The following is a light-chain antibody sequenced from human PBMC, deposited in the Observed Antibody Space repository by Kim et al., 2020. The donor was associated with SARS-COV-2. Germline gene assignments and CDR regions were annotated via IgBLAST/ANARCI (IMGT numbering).Light chain of an antibody. V-gene: IGLV6-57*01. Sequence: GKTVILTWPRSGGSIANDFVQWFQQRPGSSPTTVIYGDQQRPSGVPDRFSGSVDSSSDSASLTISGLKTEDGADYYCQSYDDNKWVFGGGTQLTVL. CDR2: GDQ. CDR3: QSYDDNKWV. J-gene: IGLJ2*01. CDR1: GGSIANDF.